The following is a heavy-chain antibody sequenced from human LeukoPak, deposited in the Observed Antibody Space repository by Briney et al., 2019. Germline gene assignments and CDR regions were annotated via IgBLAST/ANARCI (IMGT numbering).Heavy chain of an antibody. CDR3: ARATQSSGYPNFDY. V-gene: IGHV4-34*01. Sequence: SETLSLTCAVYGGSFSGYYWSWIRQPPGKGLEWIGEINHSGSTNNNPSLKSRVTISVDTSKNQFSLKLSSVTAADTAVYYCARATQSSGYPNFDYWGQGTLVTVSS. J-gene: IGHJ4*02. CDR1: GGSFSGYY. D-gene: IGHD3-22*01. CDR2: INHSGST.